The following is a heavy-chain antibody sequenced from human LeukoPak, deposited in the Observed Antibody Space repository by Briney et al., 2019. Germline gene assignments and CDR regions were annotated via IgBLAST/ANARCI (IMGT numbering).Heavy chain of an antibody. Sequence: ASVKVSCKASGYTFTSFGISWVRQAPGQGLEWMGWISAYNGNTNYAQKLQGRVTMTTDTSTSTAYMELRSLRSDDMAVYYCARVLAYYDSSGPFDYWGQGTLVTVSS. D-gene: IGHD3-22*01. CDR3: ARVLAYYDSSGPFDY. CDR2: ISAYNGNT. J-gene: IGHJ4*02. CDR1: GYTFTSFG. V-gene: IGHV1-18*03.